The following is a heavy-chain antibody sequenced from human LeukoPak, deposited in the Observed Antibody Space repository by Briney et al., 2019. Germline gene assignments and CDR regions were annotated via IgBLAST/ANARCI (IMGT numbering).Heavy chain of an antibody. CDR3: ARDRPYYIAARGGWFDP. D-gene: IGHD6-6*01. Sequence: ASVKVSCKASGYTFTGYYMHWVRPAPGQGLGWMGWINPNSGGTNYAQKFQGRVTMTRDTSISTAYMELSRLRSDDTAVYYCARDRPYYIAARGGWFDPWGQGTLVTVSS. V-gene: IGHV1-2*02. CDR1: GYTFTGYY. J-gene: IGHJ5*02. CDR2: INPNSGGT.